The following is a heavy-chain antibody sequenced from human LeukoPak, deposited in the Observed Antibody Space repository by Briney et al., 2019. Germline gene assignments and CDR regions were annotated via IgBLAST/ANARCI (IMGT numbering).Heavy chain of an antibody. D-gene: IGHD3-22*01. Sequence: PGGSLRLSCAASGFTFSSYGMSWVRQAPGKGLEWVSAISGSGSTIYYADSVKGRFTISRDNAKNSLYLQMNSLRAEDTAVYYCATTSDSSGYYPHPNLDFDYWGQGTLVTVSS. CDR3: ATTSDSSGYYPHPNLDFDY. CDR2: ISGSGSTI. V-gene: IGHV3-48*04. CDR1: GFTFSSYG. J-gene: IGHJ4*02.